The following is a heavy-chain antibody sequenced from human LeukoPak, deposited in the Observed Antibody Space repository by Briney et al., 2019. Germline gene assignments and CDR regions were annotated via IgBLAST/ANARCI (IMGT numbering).Heavy chain of an antibody. V-gene: IGHV4-4*07. Sequence: SETLSLTCTVSGGSISSYYWSWIRQPAGKGLEWIGRIYTSGSTNYNPSLKSRVTMSVDTSKNQFSLKLSSVTAADTAVYYCASRIGLTTRSAFDIWGQGTMVTVSS. D-gene: IGHD4-17*01. CDR3: ASRIGLTTRSAFDI. J-gene: IGHJ3*02. CDR1: GGSISSYY. CDR2: IYTSGST.